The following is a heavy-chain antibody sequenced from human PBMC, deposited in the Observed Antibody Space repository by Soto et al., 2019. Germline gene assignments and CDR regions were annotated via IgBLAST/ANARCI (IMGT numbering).Heavy chain of an antibody. Sequence: PSETLSLTCTVSGGSISSYYWSWIRQPPGRGLEWIGYIYYSGSTNYNPPLKSRVTISVDTSKNQFSLKLSSVTAAGTAVYYCARVSVPAAMDYWGQGTLVTVSS. D-gene: IGHD2-2*01. CDR1: GGSISSYY. CDR2: IYYSGST. J-gene: IGHJ4*02. V-gene: IGHV4-59*01. CDR3: ARVSVPAAMDY.